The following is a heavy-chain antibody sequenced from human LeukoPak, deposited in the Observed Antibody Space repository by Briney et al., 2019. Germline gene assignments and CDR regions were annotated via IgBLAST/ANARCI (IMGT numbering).Heavy chain of an antibody. CDR1: GGSISSSSYY. V-gene: IGHV4-39*07. J-gene: IGHJ4*02. Sequence: SETLSLTCTVSGGSISSSSYYWGWIRQPPGKGLEWIGSIYYSGSTNYNPSLKSRVTISVDTSKNQFSLKLSSVTAADTAVYYCARDGYVATGFDYWGQGTLVTVSS. CDR3: ARDGYVATGFDY. D-gene: IGHD1-14*01. CDR2: IYYSGST.